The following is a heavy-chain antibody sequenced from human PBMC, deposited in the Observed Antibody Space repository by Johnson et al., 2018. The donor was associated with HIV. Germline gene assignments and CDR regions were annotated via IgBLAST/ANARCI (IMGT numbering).Heavy chain of an antibody. CDR2: ISYDGSNK. CDR1: GFTFSSYA. J-gene: IGHJ3*02. CDR3: AKGGRWFGEYHAFDI. Sequence: QMLLVESGGGVVQPGRSLRLSCAASGFTFSSYAMHWVRQAPGKGLEWVAVISYDGSNKYYADSVKGRFTISRDNSKNTLYLQMNSLRAEDTAVYYCAKGGRWFGEYHAFDIWGQGTMVTVSS. D-gene: IGHD3-10*01. V-gene: IGHV3-30-3*01.